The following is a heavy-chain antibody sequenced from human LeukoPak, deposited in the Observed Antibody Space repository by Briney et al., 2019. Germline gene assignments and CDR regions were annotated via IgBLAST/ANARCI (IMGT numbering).Heavy chain of an antibody. J-gene: IGHJ4*02. CDR1: GYTFSNYG. Sequence: SVKVSCKASGYTFSNYGITWGRQAPGQGLEWMGTISGHNGDVNYAPKFQGRVTMTTDTSTTTAYMELRSLRFDDTAVYYCARYNSLLRGVTTSDYWGQGTLVTVSS. CDR3: ARYNSLLRGVTTSDY. D-gene: IGHD3-10*01. V-gene: IGHV1-18*01. CDR2: ISGHNGDV.